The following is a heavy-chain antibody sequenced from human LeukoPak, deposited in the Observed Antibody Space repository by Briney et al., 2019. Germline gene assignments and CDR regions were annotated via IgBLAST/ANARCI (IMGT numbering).Heavy chain of an antibody. D-gene: IGHD4-17*01. V-gene: IGHV3-23*01. J-gene: IGHJ4*02. CDR2: ISSSGGST. CDR3: AKDGYGDWVAFDY. CDR1: GFTFSSYA. Sequence: PGGSLRLSCAASGFTFSSYAMSWVRQAPGKGLEWVSAISSSGGSTYYADSVKGRFTISRDNSKNTLYLQMNSLRAEDTAVYYCAKDGYGDWVAFDYWGQGTLVTVSS.